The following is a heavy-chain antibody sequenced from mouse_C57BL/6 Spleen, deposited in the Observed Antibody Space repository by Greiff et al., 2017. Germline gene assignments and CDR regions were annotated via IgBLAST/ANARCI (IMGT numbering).Heavy chain of an antibody. Sequence: QVQLQQSGAELVRPGTSVKVSCKASGYAFTNYLIEWVKQRPGQGLEWIGVINPGSGGTNYNEKFKGKATLTADKSSSTAYMQLSSLTSEDSAVYFCARFGYYLYYFDYWGQGTTLTVSS. J-gene: IGHJ2*01. CDR1: GYAFTNYL. V-gene: IGHV1-54*01. D-gene: IGHD2-3*01. CDR3: ARFGYYLYYFDY. CDR2: INPGSGGT.